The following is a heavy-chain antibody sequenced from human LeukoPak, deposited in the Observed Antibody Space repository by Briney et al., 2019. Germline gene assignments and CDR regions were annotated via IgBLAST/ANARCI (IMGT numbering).Heavy chain of an antibody. CDR2: IYTSEIT. D-gene: IGHD4-17*01. CDR3: ARETGYGDYFFDY. V-gene: IGHV4-59*01. Sequence: SETLSLTCTVSGGSISNYYWSWIRQPPEKGLEWIGYIYTSEITNYNPSLRSRVTISVDTSKNQFSLKLSSVTAADTAIYYCARETGYGDYFFDYWGQGTLVTVSS. CDR1: GGSISNYY. J-gene: IGHJ4*02.